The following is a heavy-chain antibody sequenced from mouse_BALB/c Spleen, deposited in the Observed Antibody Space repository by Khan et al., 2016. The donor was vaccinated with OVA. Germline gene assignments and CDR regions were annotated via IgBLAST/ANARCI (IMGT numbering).Heavy chain of an antibody. D-gene: IGHD1-1*02. Sequence: VQLQESGAELVKPGASVRLSCKASGYTFTSYYLYWVKQRPGHGLEWIGDINTSNGGTNFTENFKNKATLTVDKSTSTAYMQISSLKSEDSAVYYCTRSGYGAFAYWGQGTLVTVSA. CDR3: TRSGYGAFAY. CDR2: INTSNGGT. V-gene: IGHV1S81*02. J-gene: IGHJ3*01. CDR1: GYTFTSYY.